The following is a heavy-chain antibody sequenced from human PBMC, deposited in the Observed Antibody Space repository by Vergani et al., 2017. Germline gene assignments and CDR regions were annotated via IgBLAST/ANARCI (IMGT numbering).Heavy chain of an antibody. CDR3: ARGSSRLEVVTVXFDY. D-gene: IGHD2-21*02. Sequence: EVQLVESGGGLVKPGGSLRLSCAASGFTFSSYSMNWVRQAPGKGLEWVSSISSSSSYIYYADSVKGRFTISRDNAKNSLYLQMNSLRAEDTAVYYCARGSSRLEVVTVXFDYWGQGTLVTVSS. CDR1: GFTFSSYS. CDR2: ISSSSSYI. J-gene: IGHJ4*02. V-gene: IGHV3-21*01.